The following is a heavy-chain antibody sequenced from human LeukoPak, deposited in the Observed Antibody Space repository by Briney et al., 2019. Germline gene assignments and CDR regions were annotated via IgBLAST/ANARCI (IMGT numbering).Heavy chain of an antibody. J-gene: IGHJ4*02. CDR3: AKEYSSGRIDY. D-gene: IGHD6-19*01. Sequence: PGRSLRLSCAASGFTFSSYGMHWVRQAPGKGLEWVAVIGYDGSTEYYADSVKSRFTISRDNTKNTLHLQTNSLRAEDTGVYYCAKEYSSGRIDYWGQGTLVTVSS. V-gene: IGHV3-30*18. CDR1: GFTFSSYG. CDR2: IGYDGSTE.